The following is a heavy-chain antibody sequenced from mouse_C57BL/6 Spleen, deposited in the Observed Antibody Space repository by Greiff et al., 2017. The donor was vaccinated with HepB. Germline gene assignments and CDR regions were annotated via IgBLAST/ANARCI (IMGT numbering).Heavy chain of an antibody. CDR3: ASDYYGSSGY. V-gene: IGHV1-82*01. CDR2: IYPGDGDT. Sequence: QVQLKQSGPELVKPGASVKISCKASGYAFSSSWMNWVKQRPGKGLEWIGRIYPGDGDTNYNGKFKGKATLTVDKSSSTAYMQLSSLTSEDSAVYFCASDYYGSSGYCGQGTTLTVSS. J-gene: IGHJ2*01. CDR1: GYAFSSSW. D-gene: IGHD1-1*01.